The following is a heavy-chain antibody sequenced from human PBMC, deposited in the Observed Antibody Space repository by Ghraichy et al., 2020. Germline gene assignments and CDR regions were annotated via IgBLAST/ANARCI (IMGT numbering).Heavy chain of an antibody. CDR3: ARGGGYDILTGYLDY. J-gene: IGHJ4*02. Sequence: SQTLSLTCAVYGGSFSGYYWSWIRQPPGKGLEWIGEINHSGSTNYNPSLKSRVTISVDTSKNQFSLKLSSVTAADTAVYYCARGGGYDILTGYLDYWGQGTLVTVSS. CDR2: INHSGST. V-gene: IGHV4-34*01. CDR1: GGSFSGYY. D-gene: IGHD3-9*01.